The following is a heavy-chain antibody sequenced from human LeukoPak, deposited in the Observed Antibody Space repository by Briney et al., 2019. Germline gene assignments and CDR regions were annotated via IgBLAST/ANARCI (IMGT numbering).Heavy chain of an antibody. J-gene: IGHJ4*02. CDR1: GYTFTSYG. V-gene: IGHV1-18*01. CDR3: AREMEPYSGSYYGFDY. CDR2: ISAYNGNT. Sequence: ASVKVSCKASGYTFTSYGISWVRQAPGQGLEWMGWISAYNGNTNYAQKLQGRVTMTTDTSTSTAYMELRSLRSDDTAVYYCAREMEPYSGSYYGFDYWGQGTLVTVSS. D-gene: IGHD1-26*01.